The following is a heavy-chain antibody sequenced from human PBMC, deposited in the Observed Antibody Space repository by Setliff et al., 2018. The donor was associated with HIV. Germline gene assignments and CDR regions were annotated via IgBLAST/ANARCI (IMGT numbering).Heavy chain of an antibody. J-gene: IGHJ4*02. CDR3: ARHKTHPFDS. Sequence: KPSETLSLTCTVSGGSITSTTYQWAWIRQPPGKGLEWIANIYDSGSTYYNPSLKSRVTISVDTSKNQFSLKLISVTAADTAVYYCARHKTHPFDSWGQGALVTVSS. CDR1: GGSITSTTYQ. V-gene: IGHV4-39*01. CDR2: IYDSGST.